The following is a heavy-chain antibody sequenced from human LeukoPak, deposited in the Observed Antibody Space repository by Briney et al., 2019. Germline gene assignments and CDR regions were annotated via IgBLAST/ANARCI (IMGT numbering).Heavy chain of an antibody. CDR3: AKDKISGSYFPQLNYYGMDV. J-gene: IGHJ6*02. CDR2: AVGSGSNT. Sequence: GGSLRLSCAASGFTFNNYAMSWVRQAPGKGLEWVSTAVGSGSNTYYADSVKGRFTLSRDDSKNTLYLQMNSLSAEDTAVYYCAKDKISGSYFPQLNYYGMDVWGQGTTVTVSS. V-gene: IGHV3-23*01. D-gene: IGHD1-26*01. CDR1: GFTFNNYA.